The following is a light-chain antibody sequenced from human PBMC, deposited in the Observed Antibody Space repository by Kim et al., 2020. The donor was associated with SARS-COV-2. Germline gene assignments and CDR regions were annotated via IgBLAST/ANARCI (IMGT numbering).Light chain of an antibody. CDR3: QHYSRFPYT. J-gene: IGKJ2*01. CDR2: KAS. Sequence: SASVGEGVTITCRASQSVTDGLAWYQQKPGKAPKLLIYKASTLESGVPSRFSGSGFGTEFTLTISSLQPDDFATYYCQHYSRFPYTFGQGTKLEI. V-gene: IGKV1-5*03. CDR1: QSVTDG.